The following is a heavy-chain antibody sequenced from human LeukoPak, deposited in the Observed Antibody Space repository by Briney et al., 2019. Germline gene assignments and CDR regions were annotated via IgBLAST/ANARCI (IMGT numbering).Heavy chain of an antibody. J-gene: IGHJ5*02. D-gene: IGHD3-10*01. CDR1: GGSISSYY. Sequence: PSETLSLTCTVSGGSISSYYWSWIRQPPGKGLEWIGYIYYSGSTNYNPSLKSRVTISVDTSKNQFSLKLSSVTAADTAVYYCARDWHTMVQGVITNWFDPWGQGTLVTVSS. V-gene: IGHV4-59*01. CDR3: ARDWHTMVQGVITNWFDP. CDR2: IYYSGST.